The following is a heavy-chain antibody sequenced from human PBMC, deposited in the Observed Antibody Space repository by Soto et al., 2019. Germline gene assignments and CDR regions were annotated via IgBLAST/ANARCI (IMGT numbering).Heavy chain of an antibody. V-gene: IGHV1-2*04. Sequence: ASVKVSCKASGYTFTSYYMHWVRQAPGQGLEWMGWINPNSGGTNYAQKFQGWVTMTRDTSISTAYMELSRLRSDDTAVYYCARAPTILAARPDYYYYMDVWGKRTTVTVSS. CDR2: INPNSGGT. D-gene: IGHD6-6*01. J-gene: IGHJ6*03. CDR1: GYTFTSYY. CDR3: ARAPTILAARPDYYYYMDV.